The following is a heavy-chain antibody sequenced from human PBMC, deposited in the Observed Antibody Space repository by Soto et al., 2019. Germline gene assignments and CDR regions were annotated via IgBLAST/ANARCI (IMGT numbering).Heavy chain of an antibody. J-gene: IGHJ5*02. CDR1: GDSVSSNTAS. D-gene: IGHD5-12*01. CDR3: AKWDKLGPNTGYALEP. V-gene: IGHV6-1*01. CDR2: TYFRSKWYN. Sequence: SQTLSLTCAISGDSVSSNTASWNWIWQSPSRGLEWLGRTYFRSKWYNDYAVSVKSRTIINPDTSNNQFSLQLNSVAPEDTAVYFCAKWDKLGPNTGYALEPWAQGIMVTVSS.